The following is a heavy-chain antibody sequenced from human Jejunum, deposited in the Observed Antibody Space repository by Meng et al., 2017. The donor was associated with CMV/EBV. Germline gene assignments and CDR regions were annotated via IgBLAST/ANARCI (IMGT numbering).Heavy chain of an antibody. CDR1: GYSLSSTFFY. D-gene: IGHD7-27*01. V-gene: IGHV4-39*07. Sequence: QLQLQESGPGLGKPSENLSLICTVSGYSLSSTFFYWGWIRPPPGKGLEWIGNINYGGRTYYNPSLNSRVTMSVDTSRNQFSLELSSVTAADTAVYYCARDGSDNWGNFDYWGQGSLVTVSS. CDR3: ARDGSDNWGNFDY. CDR2: INYGGRT. J-gene: IGHJ4*02.